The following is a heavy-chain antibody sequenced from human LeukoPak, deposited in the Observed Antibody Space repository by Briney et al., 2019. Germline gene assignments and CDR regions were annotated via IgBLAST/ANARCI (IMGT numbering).Heavy chain of an antibody. Sequence: SETLSLTCTVSGGSISSTGYYWGWIRQPPGKGLEWIGSTYYSGSTYYKPSLKSRVTISVDTSKNQISLKLSSVTAADTAVYYCARPHLHYSSGWYSAFDIWGQGTMVTVSS. CDR3: ARPHLHYSSGWYSAFDI. CDR1: GGSISSTGYY. V-gene: IGHV4-39*01. CDR2: TYYSGST. D-gene: IGHD6-19*01. J-gene: IGHJ3*02.